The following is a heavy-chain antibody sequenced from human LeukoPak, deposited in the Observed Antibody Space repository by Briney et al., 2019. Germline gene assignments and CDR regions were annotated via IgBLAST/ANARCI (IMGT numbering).Heavy chain of an antibody. CDR2: IYYSGTT. CDR1: GGSISSSSYY. D-gene: IGHD3-22*01. CDR3: ARHGGYYDSSGYRTDVRFDP. J-gene: IGHJ5*02. Sequence: SETLSLTCTVSGGSISSSSYYWGWIRQPPGKGLERIGTIYYSGTTYYNPSLKSRISISVDTSKNQFSLRLSSVTAANTAVYFCARHGGYYDSSGYRTDVRFDPWDQGTLVTVSS. V-gene: IGHV4-39*01.